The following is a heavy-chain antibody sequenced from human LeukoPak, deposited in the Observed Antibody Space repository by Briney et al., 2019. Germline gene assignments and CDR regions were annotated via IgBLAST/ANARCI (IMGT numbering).Heavy chain of an antibody. CDR2: IAYSGDN. Sequence: SVTLSLTCTVSGSAISGYYWTWIRQPPGKALEWIAYIAYSGDNISSPSLKCRVTISVDSSKNQFSLRLNSVTAADTAFYFFLQAEDGIRDFDPWGQGTLVTVSS. V-gene: IGHV4-59*08. J-gene: IGHJ5*02. CDR1: GSAISGYY. D-gene: IGHD3-9*01. CDR3: LQAEDGIRDFDP.